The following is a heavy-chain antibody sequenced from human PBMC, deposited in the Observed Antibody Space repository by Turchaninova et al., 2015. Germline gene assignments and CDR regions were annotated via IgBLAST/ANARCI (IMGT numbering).Heavy chain of an antibody. J-gene: IGHJ1*01. CDR3: ARGISGYYSDRPEYFQH. CDR2: IYDSGST. V-gene: IGHV4-30-4*01. CDR1: GGSISSGDYY. D-gene: IGHD3-22*01. Sequence: QVQLQESGPGLVKPSQTLSLTCTVSGGSISSGDYYWSWIRQPPGKGLEWIGYIYDSGSTYYSPSLKSRVTISVDTSKNQFSLKLSSVTAADTAVYYCARGISGYYSDRPEYFQHWGQGTLVTVSS.